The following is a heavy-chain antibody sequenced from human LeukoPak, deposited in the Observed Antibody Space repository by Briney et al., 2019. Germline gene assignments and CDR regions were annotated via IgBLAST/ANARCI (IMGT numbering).Heavy chain of an antibody. V-gene: IGHV1-2*02. D-gene: IGHD1-26*01. J-gene: IGHJ6*02. Sequence: ASVKVSCKASGFTFTGYYTHWMRQAPGQGLEWMGWINPNSGDTLYAPKFQGRVTMTRDTSLSTAYMELHRLTSDDSAIYYCARWDSDYYYYYSLDVWGQGTAVTVSS. CDR1: GFTFTGYY. CDR3: ARWDSDYYYYYSLDV. CDR2: INPNSGDT.